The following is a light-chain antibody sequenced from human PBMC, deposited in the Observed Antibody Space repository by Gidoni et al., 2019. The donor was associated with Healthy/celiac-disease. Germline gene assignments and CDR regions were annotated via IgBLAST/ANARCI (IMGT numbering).Light chain of an antibody. CDR1: QSLLHSDGKTY. V-gene: IGKV2-29*02. J-gene: IGKJ1*01. CDR2: DVS. CDR3: MQGIHRRLT. Sequence: DIVMIQPSPSLSATSGQPASTSCKSSQSLLHSDGKTYLYWYLQKPRQSAHLLIFDVSSRFSRVPHRWSSGRSGGNYSLNISRVLAADVGVYYCMQGIHRRLTFGEGTKVEIK.